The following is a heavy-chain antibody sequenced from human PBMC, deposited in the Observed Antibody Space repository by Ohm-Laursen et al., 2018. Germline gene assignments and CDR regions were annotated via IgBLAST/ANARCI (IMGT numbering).Heavy chain of an antibody. Sequence: SDTLSLTCAVYDGSFSGYYWSWIRQPPGKGLEWIGEINHSGSTNYNPSLKSRVTISVETSKKQFSLKLSSVTAADTAVYYCARTIYDSSGYYGYWGQGTLVTVSS. J-gene: IGHJ4*02. CDR1: DGSFSGYY. D-gene: IGHD3-22*01. CDR2: INHSGST. V-gene: IGHV4-34*01. CDR3: ARTIYDSSGYYGY.